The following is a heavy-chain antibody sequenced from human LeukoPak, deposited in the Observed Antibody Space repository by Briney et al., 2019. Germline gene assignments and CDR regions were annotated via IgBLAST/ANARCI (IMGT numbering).Heavy chain of an antibody. CDR2: INPNSGAT. CDR1: GYTFTGYF. CDR3: ARLDYGDNSGY. V-gene: IGHV1-2*02. D-gene: IGHD4-23*01. J-gene: IGHJ4*02. Sequence: ASVKVSCKASGYTFTGYFIHWVRQAPGQGLEWMGWINPNSGATNYAQKFQGRVTMTRNTSISTANMELSRLKSDGTAIYYCARLDYGDNSGYWGQGTLVTVSS.